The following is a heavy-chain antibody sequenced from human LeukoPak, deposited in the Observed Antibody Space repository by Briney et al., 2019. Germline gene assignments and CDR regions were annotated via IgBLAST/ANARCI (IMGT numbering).Heavy chain of an antibody. CDR1: GFTFSSYW. J-gene: IGHJ4*02. V-gene: IGHV3-7*01. Sequence: GGSLRLSCAASGFTFSSYWMSWVRQAPGKGLEWVANIKQDGSEKYYVDSVKGRFTISRDNAKNSLYLQMNSLRAEDTAVYYCAELAVAGDLDYWGQGTLVTVSS. D-gene: IGHD6-19*01. CDR3: AELAVAGDLDY. CDR2: IKQDGSEK.